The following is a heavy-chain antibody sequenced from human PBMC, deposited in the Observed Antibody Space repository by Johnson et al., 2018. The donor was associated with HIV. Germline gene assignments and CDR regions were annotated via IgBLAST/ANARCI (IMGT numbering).Heavy chain of an antibody. CDR3: ARERVGDAFDI. D-gene: IGHD1-26*01. CDR2: ISGRGGTT. Sequence: MLLVESGGGVVQPGRSLRLSCAASGFTFSSHAMSWVRQAPGKGLEWVSAISGRGGTTYYADSVKGRFTISRDNSKNTLYLQMNSLRAEDTALYYCARERVGDAFDIWGQGTMVTVSS. V-gene: IGHV3-23*04. J-gene: IGHJ3*02. CDR1: GFTFSSHA.